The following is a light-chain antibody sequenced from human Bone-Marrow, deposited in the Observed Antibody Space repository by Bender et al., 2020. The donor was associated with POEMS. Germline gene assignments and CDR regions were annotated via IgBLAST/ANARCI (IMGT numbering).Light chain of an antibody. J-gene: IGLJ1*01. CDR2: KND. CDR1: RSNIGSNY. CDR3: AAWDDRLSGPCYV. Sequence: QSVLTQPPSASGTPGQRVTISCSGSRSNIGSNYVYWYQQLPGKAPKLLIYKNDQRPPGVPHRFSGSKSGTSASLAISGIRSEDEADYYCAAWDDRLSGPCYVFGAGTRVTVL. V-gene: IGLV1-47*01.